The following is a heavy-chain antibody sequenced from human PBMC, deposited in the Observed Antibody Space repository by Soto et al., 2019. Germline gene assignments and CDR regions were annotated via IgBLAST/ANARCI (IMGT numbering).Heavy chain of an antibody. D-gene: IGHD4-4*01. CDR3: ARQADSSNWFDP. CDR2: IYYTGST. Sequence: QMQLQESGPGLVKPSETLSLTCTVSGDSFNSYYWTWIRQPPGKGLEWIGYIYYTGSTNYHPSLKSRVTISVDTAKNQFSLNLHSVTAADTAVYYCARQADSSNWFDPWGQGTLVTVSS. J-gene: IGHJ5*02. CDR1: GDSFNSYY. V-gene: IGHV4-59*08.